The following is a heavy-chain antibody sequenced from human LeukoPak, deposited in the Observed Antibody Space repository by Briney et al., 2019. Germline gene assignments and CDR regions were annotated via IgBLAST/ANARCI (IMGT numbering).Heavy chain of an antibody. V-gene: IGHV1-18*01. D-gene: IGHD3-22*01. CDR2: ISAYSGNT. CDR1: VYTFSSYG. J-gene: IGHJ4*02. CDR3: ARDRQLGSSGYYAAY. Sequence: GASVKGSCKASVYTFSSYGISWVRQAPGQGLEWMGWISAYSGNTNYAQKVQGRVTLTTETSTSTAYMELRSLRSDDTAVYYCARDRQLGSSGYYAAYWGQGTLVTVSS.